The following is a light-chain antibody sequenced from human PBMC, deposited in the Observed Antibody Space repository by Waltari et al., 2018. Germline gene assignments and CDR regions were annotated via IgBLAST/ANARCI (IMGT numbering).Light chain of an antibody. CDR1: NSNIGRNA. Sequence: QSVLIQPPSASGTPGQRVTLSCSGSNSNIGRNAINWYQQLPGTAPKLLMSGDVQRPPGVADRFSGSKSGTSAALAISGLQSEDEADYYCSAWDDSLNGPIFGGGTKLTVL. J-gene: IGLJ2*01. CDR2: GDV. CDR3: SAWDDSLNGPI. V-gene: IGLV1-44*01.